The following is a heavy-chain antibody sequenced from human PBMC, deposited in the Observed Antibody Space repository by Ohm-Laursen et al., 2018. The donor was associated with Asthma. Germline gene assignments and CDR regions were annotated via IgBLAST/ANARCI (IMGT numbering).Heavy chain of an antibody. CDR1: GDSISSGNNY. D-gene: IGHD3-22*01. CDR2: IYYSGIT. V-gene: IGHV4-31*03. Sequence: TLSLTCTVSGDSISSGNNYWSWIRQLPGKGLEWIGYIYYSGITYSNPSLRSRVTISVDTSKNQFSLKLTSVTAADTAVYYCARGSFYYESTGYYFFDHWGQGALVTVSS. CDR3: ARGSFYYESTGYYFFDH. J-gene: IGHJ4*02.